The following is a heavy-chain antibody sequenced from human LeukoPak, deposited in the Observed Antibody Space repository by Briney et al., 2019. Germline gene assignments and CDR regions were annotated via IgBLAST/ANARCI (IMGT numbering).Heavy chain of an antibody. CDR1: GYTFTGYY. CDR2: ISAYNGNT. CDR3: ARDVVVATSTNLDY. J-gene: IGHJ4*02. D-gene: IGHD5-12*01. Sequence: ASVKVSCKASGYTFTGYYMHWVRQAPGQGLEWMGWISAYNGNTNYAQKLQGRVTMTTDTSTSTAYMELRSLRSDDTAVYYCARDVVVATSTNLDYWGQGTLVTVSS. V-gene: IGHV1-18*04.